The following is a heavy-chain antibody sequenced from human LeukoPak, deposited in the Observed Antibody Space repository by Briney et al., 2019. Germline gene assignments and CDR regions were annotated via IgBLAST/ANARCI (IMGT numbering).Heavy chain of an antibody. V-gene: IGHV4-34*01. CDR1: GGSFSGYY. D-gene: IGHD3-22*01. CDR3: ATPDNSGYYYLY. J-gene: IGHJ4*02. CDR2: INHSGST. Sequence: SETLSLTCAVYGGSFSGYYWSWIRQPPGKGLEWIGEINHSGSTNYNPSLKSRVTISVDTSKNQFSLKLSSVTAADTAVYYCATPDNSGYYYLYWGQGTLVTVSS.